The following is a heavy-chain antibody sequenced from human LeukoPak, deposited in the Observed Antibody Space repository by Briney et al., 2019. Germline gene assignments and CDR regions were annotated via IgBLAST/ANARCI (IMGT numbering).Heavy chain of an antibody. J-gene: IGHJ5*02. Sequence: GGSLRLSCAASGFTFSSYSMNWVRQAPGKGLEWVSSISSSGSYIYYADSVKGRFTISRDNAKNSLYLQMNSLRAEDTAVYYCAREDYYGSGSYGLPNWFDPWGQGTLVTVSS. CDR3: AREDYYGSGSYGLPNWFDP. CDR1: GFTFSSYS. D-gene: IGHD3-10*01. V-gene: IGHV3-21*01. CDR2: ISSSGSYI.